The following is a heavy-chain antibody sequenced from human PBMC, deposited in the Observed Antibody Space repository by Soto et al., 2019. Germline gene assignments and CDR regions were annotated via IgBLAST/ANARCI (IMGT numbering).Heavy chain of an antibody. D-gene: IGHD3-9*01. Sequence: GTSVKVSCKASGYTFTSYDINWVRQATGQGLEWMGCMNPNSGNTGYAQKFQGRVTMTRNTSISTAYMELSSLRSEDTAVYYCARDRVDDILTASGLKNYYYGMDVWGQGTTVTVSS. CDR3: ARDRVDDILTASGLKNYYYGMDV. CDR2: MNPNSGNT. V-gene: IGHV1-8*01. CDR1: GYTFTSYD. J-gene: IGHJ6*02.